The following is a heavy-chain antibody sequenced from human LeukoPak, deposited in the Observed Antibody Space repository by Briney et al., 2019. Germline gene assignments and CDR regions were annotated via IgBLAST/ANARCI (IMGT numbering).Heavy chain of an antibody. V-gene: IGHV3-48*04. D-gene: IGHD6-13*01. CDR3: ARDGLKQQLSFDY. Sequence: GGSLRLSCAASGFTFSSYSMNWVRQAPGKGLEWVSYISSSSSTIYYADSVKGRFTISRGNAKNSLYLQMNSLRAEDTAVYYCARDGLKQQLSFDYWGQGTLVTVSS. CDR1: GFTFSSYS. CDR2: ISSSSSTI. J-gene: IGHJ4*02.